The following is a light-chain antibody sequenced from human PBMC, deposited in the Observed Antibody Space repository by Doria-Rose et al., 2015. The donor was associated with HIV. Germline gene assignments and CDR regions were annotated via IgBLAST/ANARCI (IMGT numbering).Light chain of an antibody. J-gene: IGKJ1*01. Sequence: TQSPGALSLSPGERATLSCRASQSFSSTYLAWYQQKPGQAPSLLIYDGSTRATGIPDKFSASGSGTDFTLTINRLEPEDFALYYCHQYGTSWTFGQGTKVEI. V-gene: IGKV3-20*01. CDR1: QSFSSTY. CDR2: DGS. CDR3: HQYGTSWT.